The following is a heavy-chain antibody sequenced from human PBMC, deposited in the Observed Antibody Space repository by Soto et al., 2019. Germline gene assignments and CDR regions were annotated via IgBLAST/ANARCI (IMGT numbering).Heavy chain of an antibody. V-gene: IGHV1-2*04. J-gene: IGHJ6*02. Sequence: XSVKVSCKASVYTFTCYYMHWVRQAPGQGLEWMGWINPNSGGTNYAQKFQGWVTMTRDTSISTAYMELSRLRSDDTAVYYCARDGDTIFGVVINGYGMDAWGQGTTVTVSS. CDR2: INPNSGGT. D-gene: IGHD3-3*01. CDR3: ARDGDTIFGVVINGYGMDA. CDR1: VYTFTCYY.